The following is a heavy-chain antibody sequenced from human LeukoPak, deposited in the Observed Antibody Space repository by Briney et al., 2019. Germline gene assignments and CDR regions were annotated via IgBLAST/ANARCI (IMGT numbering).Heavy chain of an antibody. V-gene: IGHV3-66*01. CDR2: IYSGGST. CDR3: ARVDIAAAGTSQFYFDY. CDR1: GFTVSSNY. J-gene: IGHJ4*02. Sequence: GGSLRLSCAASGFTVSSNYMSWVRQAPGKGLEWVSVIYSGGSTYYADSVKGRFSISRDNSKHTLYLQMNSLRAEDTAVYYCARVDIAAAGTSQFYFDYWGQGTLVTVSS. D-gene: IGHD6-13*01.